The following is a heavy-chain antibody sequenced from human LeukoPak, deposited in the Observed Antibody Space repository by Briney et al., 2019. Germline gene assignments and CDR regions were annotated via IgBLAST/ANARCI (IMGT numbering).Heavy chain of an antibody. J-gene: IGHJ5*02. CDR2: ISGYNGDT. CDR3: ARLTSSYDFWSGYPFDP. V-gene: IGHV1-18*01. CDR1: GYTFTSYS. Sequence: ASVKVSCKASGYTFTSYSISWVRQAPGQGLEWLGRISGYNGDTKYTQNLQGRVTMTTDTSTSTAYMELRSLRSDDTAVYYCARLTSSYDFWSGYPFDPWGQGTLVTVSS. D-gene: IGHD3-3*01.